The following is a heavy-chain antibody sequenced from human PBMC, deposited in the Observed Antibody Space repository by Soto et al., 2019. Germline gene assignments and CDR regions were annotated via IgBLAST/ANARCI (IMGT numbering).Heavy chain of an antibody. J-gene: IGHJ6*02. CDR3: ARRRIAVAGYYYYYGMDV. D-gene: IGHD6-19*01. V-gene: IGHV1-46*01. Sequence: ASVKVSCKASGYTFTSYYMHWVRQAPGQGLEWTGIINPSGGSTSYAQKFQGRVTMTRDTSTSTVYMELSSLRSEDTAVYYCARRRIAVAGYYYYYGMDVWGQGTAVTVSS. CDR2: INPSGGST. CDR1: GYTFTSYY.